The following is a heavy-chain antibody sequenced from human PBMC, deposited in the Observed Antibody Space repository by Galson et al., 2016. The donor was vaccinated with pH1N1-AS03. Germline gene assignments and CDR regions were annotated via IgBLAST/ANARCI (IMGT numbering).Heavy chain of an antibody. Sequence: SLRLSCAAYGFSFGSSSMTWIRQAPGKGLEWVASISTSPNFIYYGDSMEGRFIISRDNAKSSLYLQMNNLSVEDTAVYFCARGGVLRSFDLWGQGALVTVSS. V-gene: IGHV3-21*06. D-gene: IGHD3-3*01. CDR2: ISTSPNFI. J-gene: IGHJ5*02. CDR1: GFSFGSSS. CDR3: ARGGVLRSFDL.